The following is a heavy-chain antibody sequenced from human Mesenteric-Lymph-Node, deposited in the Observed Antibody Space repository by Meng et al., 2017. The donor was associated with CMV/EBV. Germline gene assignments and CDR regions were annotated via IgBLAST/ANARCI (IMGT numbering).Heavy chain of an antibody. CDR3: TTPPVAYYDFWGGYQVPQY. Sequence: GGFLRLSCAASGFTFSNAWMTWVGQAPGKGLEWVGRLKSKTDGGTTDYAAPVKGRFTISRDDSKNTLYLQMNSLTTEDTAVYYCTTPPVAYYDFWGGYQVPQYWGQGTLVTVSS. CDR1: GFTFSNAW. CDR2: LKSKTDGGTT. D-gene: IGHD3-3*01. J-gene: IGHJ4*02. V-gene: IGHV3-15*01.